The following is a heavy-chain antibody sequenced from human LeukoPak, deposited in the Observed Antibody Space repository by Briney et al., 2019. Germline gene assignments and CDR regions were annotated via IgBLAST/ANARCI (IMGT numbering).Heavy chain of an antibody. Sequence: GGSLRLSCAASGFTVSDNYMSWVRQAPGKGLEWVSAIYSDGRTYYADSVKGRFTISRDSSKNTLFLQMNILRAEDTAVYYCARDPPYGGVGDFDYWGQGTLVTVSS. CDR2: IYSDGRT. CDR1: GFTVSDNY. V-gene: IGHV3-66*01. CDR3: ARDPPYGGVGDFDY. J-gene: IGHJ4*02. D-gene: IGHD3-16*01.